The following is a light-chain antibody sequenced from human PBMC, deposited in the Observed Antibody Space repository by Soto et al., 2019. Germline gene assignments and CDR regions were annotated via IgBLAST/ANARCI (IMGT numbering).Light chain of an antibody. CDR2: DTS. CDR1: QDINKY. V-gene: IGKV1-33*01. J-gene: IGKJ4*01. Sequence: DIQMTQSPSSLSASVGDRVTITCQASQDINKYLNWYQQRPGKAPKLLIYDTSNLQIGVPSRFSGSGSGTDFTFTISSLQPEDVATYYCQHYNNLPLTFGGGTKVEIK. CDR3: QHYNNLPLT.